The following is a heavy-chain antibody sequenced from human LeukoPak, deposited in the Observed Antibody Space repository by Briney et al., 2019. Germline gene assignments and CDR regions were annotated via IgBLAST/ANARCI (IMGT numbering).Heavy chain of an antibody. Sequence: SETLSLTCTVSGGSITSYYWSWIRQPPGKGLEWIGYIYYSGSTNYNPTLKSRVTISVDTSKNQFSLKLSSVTAADTAVYYCARGGVNYKIAGPWGQGALVTVSS. CDR1: GGSITSYY. V-gene: IGHV4-59*01. CDR3: ARGGVNYKIAGP. CDR2: IYYSGST. J-gene: IGHJ5*02. D-gene: IGHD3-10*01.